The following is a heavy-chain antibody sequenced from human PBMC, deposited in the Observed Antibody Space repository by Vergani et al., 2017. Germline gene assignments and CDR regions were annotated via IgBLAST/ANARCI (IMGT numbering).Heavy chain of an antibody. J-gene: IGHJ3*02. Sequence: QVQLVQSGAEVKKPGASVKVSCKASGYTFTGYYMHWVRQAPGQGLEWMGWINPNSGGTNYAQKLQGRVTMTTDTSTSTAYMELRSLRSDDTAVYYCARDNIAAADAFDIWGQGTMVTVSS. CDR3: ARDNIAAADAFDI. D-gene: IGHD6-13*01. CDR2: INPNSGGT. CDR1: GYTFTGYY. V-gene: IGHV1-2*02.